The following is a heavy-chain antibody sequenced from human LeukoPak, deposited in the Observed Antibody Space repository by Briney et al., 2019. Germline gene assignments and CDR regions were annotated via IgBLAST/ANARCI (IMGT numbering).Heavy chain of an antibody. CDR2: IYYSGST. CDR1: GGSISSSSYY. J-gene: IGHJ3*02. CDR3: ARDSSASLAFDI. Sequence: SETLSLTCTVSGGSISSSSYYWGWIRQPPGKGLEWIGSIYYSGSTYYNPSLKSRVTISVDTSKNQFSLKLSSVTAADTAVYYCARDSSASLAFDIWGQGTMVTVSS. D-gene: IGHD6-13*01. V-gene: IGHV4-39*07.